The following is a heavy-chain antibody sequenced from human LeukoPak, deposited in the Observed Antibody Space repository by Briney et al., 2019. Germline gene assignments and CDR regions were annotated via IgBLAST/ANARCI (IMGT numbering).Heavy chain of an antibody. CDR3: AKDLAVAGPYDAFDI. Sequence: GGSLRLSCAASRFSFNNYSMSWVRQAPGKGLEWVSSISSRSSYIYYADSVKGRFTISRDNAKNSLYLQMNSLRAEDTAVYYCAKDLAVAGPYDAFDIWGQGTMVTVSS. CDR2: ISSRSSYI. D-gene: IGHD6-19*01. CDR1: RFSFNNYS. V-gene: IGHV3-21*04. J-gene: IGHJ3*02.